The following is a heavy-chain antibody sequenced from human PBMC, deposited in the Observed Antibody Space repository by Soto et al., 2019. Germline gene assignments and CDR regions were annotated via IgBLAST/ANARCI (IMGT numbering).Heavy chain of an antibody. V-gene: IGHV3-23*01. J-gene: IGHJ6*03. Sequence: HPGGSLRLSCAASGFTFSSYAMSWVRQAPGKGLEWVAAISGSGGSTYYADSVKGRFTISRDNSKNTLYLQRNSLRAEDTAVYYCAKFPRGGLFSRTSMIYYYMDVWGKGTTVTVSS. D-gene: IGHD3-10*01. CDR2: ISGSGGST. CDR1: GFTFSSYA. CDR3: AKFPRGGLFSRTSMIYYYMDV.